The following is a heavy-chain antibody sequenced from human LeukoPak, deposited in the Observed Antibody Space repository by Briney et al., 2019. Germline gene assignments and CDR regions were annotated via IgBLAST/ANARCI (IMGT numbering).Heavy chain of an antibody. CDR2: IYTSGST. CDR1: GGSISSGSYY. D-gene: IGHD4-17*01. CDR3: AGPYGDYVPNIDY. V-gene: IGHV4-61*02. Sequence: SQTLSLTCTVSGGSISSGSYYWSWIRQPAGKGLEWIGRIYTSGSTYYNPSLKSRVTISVDTSKNQFSLKLSSVTAADTAVYYCAGPYGDYVPNIDYWGQGTLVTVSS. J-gene: IGHJ4*02.